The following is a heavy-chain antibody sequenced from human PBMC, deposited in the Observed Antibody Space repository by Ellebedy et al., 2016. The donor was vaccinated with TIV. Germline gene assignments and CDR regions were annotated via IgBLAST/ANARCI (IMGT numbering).Heavy chain of an antibody. Sequence: AASVKVSCKASGYTFTSYDINWLRQATGQGLEWMGWMNPNSDNTGYAQKFQGRLTMTRNTSITTAYMELSSLRSEDTAVYYCARARSGSYNWFDPWGQGTLVTVSS. CDR2: MNPNSDNT. J-gene: IGHJ5*02. CDR3: ARARSGSYNWFDP. D-gene: IGHD1-26*01. V-gene: IGHV1-8*01. CDR1: GYTFTSYD.